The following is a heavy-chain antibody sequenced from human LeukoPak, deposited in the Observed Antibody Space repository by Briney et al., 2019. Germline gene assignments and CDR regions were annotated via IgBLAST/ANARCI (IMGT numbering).Heavy chain of an antibody. Sequence: SETLSLTCTASGGSISSYYWSWIRQPPGKGLEWIGYIYYSGSTNYNPSLKSRVTISVDTSKNQFSLKLSSVTAADTAVYYCARDSFPTGPATWGQGTLVTVSS. CDR2: IYYSGST. CDR1: GGSISSYY. D-gene: IGHD6-25*01. J-gene: IGHJ4*02. V-gene: IGHV4-59*01. CDR3: ARDSFPTGPAT.